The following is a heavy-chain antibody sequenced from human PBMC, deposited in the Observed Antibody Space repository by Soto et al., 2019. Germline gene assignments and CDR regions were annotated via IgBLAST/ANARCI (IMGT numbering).Heavy chain of an antibody. CDR2: IGAYNGAT. J-gene: IGHJ4*02. V-gene: IGHV1-18*01. D-gene: IGHD6-19*01. CDR1: GYTFNTYG. CDR3: ARDQVPYSSGREGY. Sequence: QVQLMQSGAEVKKPGDSVKVSCKTSGYTFNTYGISWVRQAPGQGLEWMGWIGAYNGATNYARKLQARVTMTTDRSTSTAYMELRGLRSDDTAVYYCARDQVPYSSGREGYWGQGTLVTVSS.